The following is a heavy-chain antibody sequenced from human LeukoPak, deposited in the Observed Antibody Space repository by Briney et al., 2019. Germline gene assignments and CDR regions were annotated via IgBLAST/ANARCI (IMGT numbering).Heavy chain of an antibody. D-gene: IGHD6-13*01. CDR1: GYSISSGYY. V-gene: IGHV4-38-2*01. Sequence: KPSETLSLTCAVSGYSISSGYYWGRIRQPPGKGLEWIGSIYHSGSTYYNPSLKSRVTISVDTSKNQFSLKLSSVTAADTAVYYCARHAQQLASAPIDYWGQGTLVTVSS. CDR3: ARHAQQLASAPIDY. J-gene: IGHJ4*02. CDR2: IYHSGST.